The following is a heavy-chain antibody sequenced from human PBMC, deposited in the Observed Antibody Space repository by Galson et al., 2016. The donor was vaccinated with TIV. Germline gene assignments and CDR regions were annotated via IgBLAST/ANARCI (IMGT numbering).Heavy chain of an antibody. CDR2: IYWDDDE. Sequence: PALVKPTQTLTLTCTFSGFSLTTSGVGVGWIRQSPRRALEFLALIYWDDDERYSPSLRNRLTIAKDTSKTQVVLTMTNMDPADTATYYCVHDSGHDYATWYFDYWGQGTLVTVSS. V-gene: IGHV2-5*02. J-gene: IGHJ4*02. CDR3: VHDSGHDYATWYFDY. D-gene: IGHD5-12*01. CDR1: GFSLTTSGVG.